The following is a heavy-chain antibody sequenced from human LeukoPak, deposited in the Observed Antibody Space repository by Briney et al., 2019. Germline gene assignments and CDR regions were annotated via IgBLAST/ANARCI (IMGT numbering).Heavy chain of an antibody. J-gene: IGHJ5*02. V-gene: IGHV4-4*09. CDR3: ARKAPKKGWFDP. Sequence: SETLSLSCTVSGGSNNSHYWSWIRQPPGKGLEWIGYTHPSGNTNYSPSLKSRVTISIDTSRNQFSLKLSSVTAADTAVYYCARKAPKKGWFDPWGQGTLVTVSS. CDR2: THPSGNT. CDR1: GGSNNSHY.